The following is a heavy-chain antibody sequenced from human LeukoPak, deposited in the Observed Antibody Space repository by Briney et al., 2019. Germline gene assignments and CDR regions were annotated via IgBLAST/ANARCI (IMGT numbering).Heavy chain of an antibody. CDR1: GFTFSRYW. J-gene: IGHJ4*02. V-gene: IGHV3-21*01. Sequence: GGSLRLSCAASGFTFSRYWMSWVRQAPGKGLEWVSSITSSSAYIYYADSVKGRFTISRDNAKHSLYLQMNSLRAEDTAVYYCARVLREYYFDFWGQGTLVTVSS. D-gene: IGHD2-15*01. CDR2: ITSSSAYI. CDR3: ARVLREYYFDF.